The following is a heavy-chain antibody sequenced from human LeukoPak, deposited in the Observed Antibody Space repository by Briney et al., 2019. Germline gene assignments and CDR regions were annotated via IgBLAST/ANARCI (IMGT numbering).Heavy chain of an antibody. V-gene: IGHV4-38-2*01. J-gene: IGHJ4*02. D-gene: IGHD6-19*01. CDR1: GYPISNGYY. CDR3: ARLRREIAVAGSRFDY. CDR2: IYHSGST. Sequence: SETLSLTCAVSGYPISNGYYWGWIRQPPGKGLEWIGSIYHSGSTYYNPSLKSRVTISVDTSKNQFSLKLSSVTAADTAVYYCARLRREIAVAGSRFDYWGQGTLVTVSS.